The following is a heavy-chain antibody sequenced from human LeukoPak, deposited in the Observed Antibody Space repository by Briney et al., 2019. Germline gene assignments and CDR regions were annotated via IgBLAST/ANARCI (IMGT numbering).Heavy chain of an antibody. J-gene: IGHJ4*02. CDR2: VSWNNNNI. Sequence: GGSLRLSCAASGFTFDDYAMHWVRQAPGKGLEWVSGVSWNNNNIGYADSVKGRFTISRDNAKNSLYLQMNSLRAEDTAVYYCASLGDYWGQGTLVTVSS. CDR3: ASLGDY. D-gene: IGHD5/OR15-5a*01. CDR1: GFTFDDYA. V-gene: IGHV3-9*01.